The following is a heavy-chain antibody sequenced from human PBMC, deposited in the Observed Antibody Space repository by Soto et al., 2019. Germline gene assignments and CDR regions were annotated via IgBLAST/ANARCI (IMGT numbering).Heavy chain of an antibody. CDR3: ARDQLEGNWFDP. CDR1: GGPINSGSYY. Sequence: PSETLSLTCTVSGGPINSGSYYWGWIRQPPGKGLEWIGYIYHSGSTLYNPSLKSRVTISVDKSKNQFSLKLSSVTAADTAVYYCARDQLEGNWFDPWGQGTLVTVSS. V-gene: IGHV4-61*05. CDR2: IYHSGST. D-gene: IGHD1-1*01. J-gene: IGHJ5*02.